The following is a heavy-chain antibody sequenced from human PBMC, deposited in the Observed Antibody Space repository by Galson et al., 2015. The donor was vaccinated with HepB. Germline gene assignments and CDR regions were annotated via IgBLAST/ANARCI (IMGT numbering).Heavy chain of an antibody. Sequence: SLRLSCAASGFTFSSYSMNWVRQAPGKGLEWVSYISSSSSTIYYADSVKGRFTISRDNAKNSLYLQMNSLRDEDTAVYYCARDKDIVVVPAADNAPLDMEYYYSMDVWGQGTTVTVSS. CDR2: ISSSSSTI. J-gene: IGHJ6*02. CDR3: ARDKDIVVVPAADNAPLDMEYYYSMDV. CDR1: GFTFSSYS. V-gene: IGHV3-48*02. D-gene: IGHD2-2*01.